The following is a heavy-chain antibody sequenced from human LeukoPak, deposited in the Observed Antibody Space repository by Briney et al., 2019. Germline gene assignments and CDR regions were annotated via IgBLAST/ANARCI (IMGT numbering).Heavy chain of an antibody. CDR2: ISSSSSYI. Sequence: GGSLRLSCAASGFTFSSYSMNWVRQAPGKGLEWVSSISSSSSYIYYADSVKGRFTISRDNAKNSLYLQMNSLRAEDTAVYYCARDGGAVAGRIDYWGQGTLVTVSS. D-gene: IGHD6-19*01. CDR1: GFTFSSYS. J-gene: IGHJ4*02. CDR3: ARDGGAVAGRIDY. V-gene: IGHV3-21*01.